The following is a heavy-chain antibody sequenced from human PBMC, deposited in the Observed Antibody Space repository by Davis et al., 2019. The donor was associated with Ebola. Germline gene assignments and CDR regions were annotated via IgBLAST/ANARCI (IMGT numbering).Heavy chain of an antibody. CDR1: GGSFSGYY. V-gene: IGHV4-34*01. D-gene: IGHD2-2*01. Sequence: MPGGSLRLSCAVYGGSFSGYYWSWIRQPPGKRLEWIGEINHSGRTNYNPSLKSRVTISVDTSKNQFSLKLSSVTAADTAVYYCARGKPLGHIVLLPAASNYGMDVWGQGTTVTVSS. J-gene: IGHJ6*02. CDR3: ARGKPLGHIVLLPAASNYGMDV. CDR2: INHSGRT.